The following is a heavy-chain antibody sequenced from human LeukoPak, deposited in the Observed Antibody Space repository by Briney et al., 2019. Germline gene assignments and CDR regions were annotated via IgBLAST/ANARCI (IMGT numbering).Heavy chain of an antibody. V-gene: IGHV3-48*04. D-gene: IGHD2-21*01. CDR2: ISSSSSTI. J-gene: IGHJ6*03. Sequence: RPGRSLRLSCAASGFTFSSYSMNWVRQAPGKGLEWVSYISSSSSTIYYADSVKGRFTISRDNAKNSLYLQMNSLRAEDTAVYYCARDPTIFEGSDYMDVWGKGTTVTVSS. CDR3: ARDPTIFEGSDYMDV. CDR1: GFTFSSYS.